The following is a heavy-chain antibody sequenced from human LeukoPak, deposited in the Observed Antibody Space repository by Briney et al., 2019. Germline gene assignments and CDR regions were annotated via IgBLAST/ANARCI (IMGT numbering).Heavy chain of an antibody. Sequence: GESLKISCKGSGYSFTSYWIGWVRQMPGKGLEWMGIIYPGDSDTRYSPPFQGQVTISADKSISTAYLQWSSLKASDTAMYYCARRYCSSTSCSYYFDYWGQGTLVTVSS. CDR2: IYPGDSDT. D-gene: IGHD2-2*01. V-gene: IGHV5-51*01. CDR3: ARRYCSSTSCSYYFDY. J-gene: IGHJ4*02. CDR1: GYSFTSYW.